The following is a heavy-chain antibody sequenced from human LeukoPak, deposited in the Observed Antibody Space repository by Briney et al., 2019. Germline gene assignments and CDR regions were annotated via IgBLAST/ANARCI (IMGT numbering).Heavy chain of an antibody. D-gene: IGHD3-9*01. Sequence: SGGSLRLSCAASGFTFSSYAMSWVRQAPGKGLEWVSAISGSGGSTYYADSVKGRFTISRGNSKNTLYLQMNSLRAEDTAVYYCATYYDILTGYYTTPIGYWGQGTLVTVSS. J-gene: IGHJ4*02. CDR1: GFTFSSYA. CDR2: ISGSGGST. V-gene: IGHV3-23*01. CDR3: ATYYDILTGYYTTPIGY.